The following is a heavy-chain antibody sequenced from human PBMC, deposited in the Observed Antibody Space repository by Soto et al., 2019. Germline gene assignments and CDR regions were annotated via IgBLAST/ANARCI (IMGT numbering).Heavy chain of an antibody. V-gene: IGHV4-4*07. CDR2: IYPSGTT. Sequence: SGTLSLTCSVSGDSISSYYWSWIRQPAGKGLEWIGRIYPSGTTNYNPSLKSRLTTSRDTSKNHFSLSLRSVTAADTAVYFCARDDYGSAGMDVWGQGTTVTVSS. CDR1: GDSISSYY. J-gene: IGHJ6*02. CDR3: ARDDYGSAGMDV. D-gene: IGHD3-10*01.